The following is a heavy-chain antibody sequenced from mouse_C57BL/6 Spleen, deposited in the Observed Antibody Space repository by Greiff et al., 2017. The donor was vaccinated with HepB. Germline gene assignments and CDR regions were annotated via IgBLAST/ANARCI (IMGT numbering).Heavy chain of an antibody. Sequence: EVQLQQSGAELVRPGASVKLSCTASGFNIKDYYMHWVKQRPDQGLEWIGRIDPEDGDTEYAPKFQGKATMTADTYSNTAYLQLSVLTSEDTAVVYCSTREITAVVAGYYFCYWGQGTTLTVSS. CDR2: IDPEDGDT. D-gene: IGHD1-1*01. V-gene: IGHV14-1*01. CDR1: GFNIKDYY. J-gene: IGHJ2*01. CDR3: STREITAVVAGYYFCY.